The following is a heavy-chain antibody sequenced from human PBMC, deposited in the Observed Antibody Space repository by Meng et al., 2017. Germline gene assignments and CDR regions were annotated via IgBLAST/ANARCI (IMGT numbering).Heavy chain of an antibody. CDR3: ARDEDISAAGKLFGDY. V-gene: IGHV1-2*06. Sequence: QVQVVQAGAEGKKPWASVKVSCKPSGYNFPDYYIHWVRQAPGQGLEWMGRIDPKNGDTHYAQKFQGRVTMTGDTSISTAYMDLSGLRSDDTAVYYCARDEDISAAGKLFGDYWGQGTLVTVSS. D-gene: IGHD6-13*01. J-gene: IGHJ4*02. CDR1: GYNFPDYY. CDR2: IDPKNGDT.